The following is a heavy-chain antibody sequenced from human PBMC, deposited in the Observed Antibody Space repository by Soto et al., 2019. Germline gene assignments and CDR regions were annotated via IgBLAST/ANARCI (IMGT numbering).Heavy chain of an antibody. CDR3: ARFGFWSGYDPLMYYGMDV. CDR1: GGSISSGDYY. D-gene: IGHD3-3*01. V-gene: IGHV4-30-4*01. Sequence: SETLSLTCTVSGGSISSGDYYWSWIRQPPGKGLEWIGYIYYSGSTYYNPSLKSRVTISVDTSKNQFSLKLSSVTAADTAVYYCARFGFWSGYDPLMYYGMDVWGQGTTVTVSS. CDR2: IYYSGST. J-gene: IGHJ6*02.